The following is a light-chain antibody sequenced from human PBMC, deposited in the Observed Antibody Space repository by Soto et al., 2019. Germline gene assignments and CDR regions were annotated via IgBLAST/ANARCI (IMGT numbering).Light chain of an antibody. CDR1: QSVSSY. CDR2: DAS. Sequence: EIVLTQSPATLSLSPGERATLSCRASQSVSSYLAWYQQKPGQAPRLLIYDASNRATGIPARFSGSGSGTDFTLTISSLEPEYFAVYYCQQRSNWLPYTFGQGTKLEIK. V-gene: IGKV3-11*01. CDR3: QQRSNWLPYT. J-gene: IGKJ2*01.